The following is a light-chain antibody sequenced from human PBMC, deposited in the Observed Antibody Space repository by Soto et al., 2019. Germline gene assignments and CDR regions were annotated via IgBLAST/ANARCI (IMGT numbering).Light chain of an antibody. Sequence: QAVVTQEPSLTVSPGGTVILTCGSSTGAVTNGHYAYWFQQMPDQAPRTLIYDTDNKHSWTPARFSASLLGGKAALTLTGAQPEDEADYYCLLTYSGARVFGGGTQLTVL. CDR1: TGAVTNGHY. CDR2: DTD. CDR3: LLTYSGARV. V-gene: IGLV7-46*01. J-gene: IGLJ2*01.